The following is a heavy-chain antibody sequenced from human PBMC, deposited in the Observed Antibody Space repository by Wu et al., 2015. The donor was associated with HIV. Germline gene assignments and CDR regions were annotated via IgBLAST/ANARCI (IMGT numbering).Heavy chain of an antibody. CDR2: IIPIYGTT. D-gene: IGHD3-16*02. Sequence: QVQLVQSGAEVKKPGSSVKVSCKASGGTFSNYAINWVRQAPGQGLEWMGRIIPIYGTTNYAQKFQGXVTITADESTSTAYMELSSLRSDDTAVYYCAKGGYLWGSYRYTSSDHWGQGTLITVSS. CDR3: AKGGYLWGSYRYTSSDH. CDR1: GGTFSNYA. J-gene: IGHJ4*02. V-gene: IGHV1-69*13.